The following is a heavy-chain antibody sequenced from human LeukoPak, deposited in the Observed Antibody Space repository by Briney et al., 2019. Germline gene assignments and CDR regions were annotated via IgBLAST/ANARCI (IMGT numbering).Heavy chain of an antibody. CDR2: ISAYNGNT. CDR3: ARDRESEREMATNPKIFDP. CDR1: GYTFTSYG. D-gene: IGHD5-24*01. J-gene: IGHJ5*02. V-gene: IGHV1-18*01. Sequence: ASVKVSCKASGYTFTSYGISWVRQAPGQGLEWMGWISAYNGNTNYAQKLQGRVTMTTDTSTSTAYMELRSLRSDDTAVYYCARDRESEREMATNPKIFDPWGQGTLVTVSS.